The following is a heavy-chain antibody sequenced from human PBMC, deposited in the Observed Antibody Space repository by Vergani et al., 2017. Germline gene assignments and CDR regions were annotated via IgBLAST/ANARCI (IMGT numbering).Heavy chain of an antibody. CDR1: GGSISSYY. CDR2: IYTSGST. CDR3: ARDYRKTAMVTGYYYMDV. J-gene: IGHJ6*03. V-gene: IGHV4-4*07. Sequence: QVQLQESGPGLVKPSETLSLTCTVSGGSISSYYWSWIRQPAGKGLEWIGRIYTSGSTNYNPSLKSRVTMSVDTSKNQFSLKLSSVTAADTAVYYCARDYRKTAMVTGYYYMDVWGKGTTVTVSS. D-gene: IGHD5-18*01.